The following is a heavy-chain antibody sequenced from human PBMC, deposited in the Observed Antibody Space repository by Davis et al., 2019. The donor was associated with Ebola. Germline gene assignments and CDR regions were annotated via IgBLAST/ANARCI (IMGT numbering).Heavy chain of an antibody. CDR2: IIPIFGTG. CDR3: ARGSQDTTIFLDFIY. Sequence: SVKVSCKASGGTFSSYAISWVRQAPGQGLEWMGGIIPIFGTGNYAQKFQGRVTITADESTSTAYMELSSLRSEDTAVYYCARGSQDTTIFLDFIYWGQGTLVIVSS. J-gene: IGHJ4*02. V-gene: IGHV1-69*13. D-gene: IGHD5-18*01. CDR1: GGTFSSYA.